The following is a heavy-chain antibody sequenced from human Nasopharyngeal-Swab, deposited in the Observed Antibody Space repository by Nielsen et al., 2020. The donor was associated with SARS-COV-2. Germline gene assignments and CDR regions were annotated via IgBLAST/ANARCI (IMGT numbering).Heavy chain of an antibody. V-gene: IGHV3-9*01. CDR2: ISWNSGSI. Sequence: SLKISCAASGFTFDDYAMHWVRQAPGKGLEWVSGISWNSGSIGYADSVKGRFTISRDNSKNTLYLQMNSLRAEDTAVYYCARGYKCGNYWGQGTLVTVSS. J-gene: IGHJ4*02. CDR3: ARGYKCGNY. CDR1: GFTFDDYA. D-gene: IGHD5-18*01.